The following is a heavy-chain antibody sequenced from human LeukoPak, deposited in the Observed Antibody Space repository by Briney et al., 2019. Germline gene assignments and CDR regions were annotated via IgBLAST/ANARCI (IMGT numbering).Heavy chain of an antibody. D-gene: IGHD3-3*01. CDR2: ISYDGSNK. V-gene: IGHV3-30-3*02. J-gene: IGHJ4*02. Sequence: GRSLRLSCAASGFTFSNYALHWVRQAPGKGLEWVAVISYDGSNKYYADSVKGRFTISRDNSKNTLYLQMNSLRAEDTAVYYCAKPQADFWSGYLRYYFDYWGQGTLVTVSS. CDR3: AKPQADFWSGYLRYYFDY. CDR1: GFTFSNYA.